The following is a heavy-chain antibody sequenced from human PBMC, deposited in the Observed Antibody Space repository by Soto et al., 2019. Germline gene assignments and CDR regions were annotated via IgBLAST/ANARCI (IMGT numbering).Heavy chain of an antibody. CDR2: ISAHNGNT. V-gene: IGHV1-18*01. CDR3: ARGRYGNY. D-gene: IGHD1-1*01. Sequence: QVHLVRSGAEVKKPGASVKVSCKASGYTFTSYGITWVRQAPGQGLEWMGWISAHNGNTDYAQKLQGRVIVTRDTSTSTAYMELRSLISDDTAVYYCARGRYGNYWGQAALVTVSS. J-gene: IGHJ4*02. CDR1: GYTFTSYG.